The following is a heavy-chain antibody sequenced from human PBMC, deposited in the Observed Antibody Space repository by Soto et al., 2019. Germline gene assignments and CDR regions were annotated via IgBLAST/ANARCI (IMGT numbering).Heavy chain of an antibody. D-gene: IGHD2-15*01. CDR3: ARGYCSGGSCYSGYYYYYMDV. V-gene: IGHV4-34*01. Sequence: SETLSLTCAVYGGSFSGYYWSWIRQPPGKGLEWIGEINHSGSTNYNPSLKSRVTISVDTSKNQFSLKLSSVTAADTAVYYCARGYCSGGSCYSGYYYYYMDVWGKGTTVTVSS. CDR1: GGSFSGYY. J-gene: IGHJ6*03. CDR2: INHSGST.